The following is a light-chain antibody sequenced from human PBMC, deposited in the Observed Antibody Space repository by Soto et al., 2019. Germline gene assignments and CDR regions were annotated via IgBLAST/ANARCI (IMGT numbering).Light chain of an antibody. Sequence: EIVLTQSPGTLSLSPGEGAALSCRASQSVSSSYLAWYQQKPGQAPRLLIYGASSRATDIPDRFSGSGSGTDFTLTISRLEPGDFAVYYCQQYGSSPPTFGQGTKLEIK. CDR3: QQYGSSPPT. J-gene: IGKJ2*01. CDR2: GAS. V-gene: IGKV3-20*01. CDR1: QSVSSSY.